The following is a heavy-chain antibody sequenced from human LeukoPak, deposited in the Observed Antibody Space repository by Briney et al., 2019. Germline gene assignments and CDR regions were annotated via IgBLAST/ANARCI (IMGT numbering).Heavy chain of an antibody. Sequence: ASVKVSCKASGYTFTSYDINWLRQATGQGLEWMGWMNPNSGNTGYAQKFQGRVTMTRNTSISTAYMELSSLRSEDTAVYYCARTPIAARPGNWFDPWGQGTLVTVSS. CDR2: MNPNSGNT. CDR1: GYTFTSYD. V-gene: IGHV1-8*01. D-gene: IGHD6-6*01. CDR3: ARTPIAARPGNWFDP. J-gene: IGHJ5*02.